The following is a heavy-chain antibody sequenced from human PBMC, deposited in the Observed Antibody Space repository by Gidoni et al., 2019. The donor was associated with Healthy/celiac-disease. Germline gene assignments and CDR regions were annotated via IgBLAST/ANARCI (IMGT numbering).Heavy chain of an antibody. V-gene: IGHV1-69*06. CDR2: IIPIFGTA. CDR1: GGTFSSYA. J-gene: IGHJ4*02. Sequence: QVQLVQSGAEVKKPGSSVKVSCKASGGTFSSYAISWVRQAPGQGLEWMGGIIPIFGTANYAQKFQGRVTITADKSTSTAYMELSSLRSEDTAVYYCARVGDCSGGSCYPLARSFDYWGQGTLVTVSS. CDR3: ARVGDCSGGSCYPLARSFDY. D-gene: IGHD2-15*01.